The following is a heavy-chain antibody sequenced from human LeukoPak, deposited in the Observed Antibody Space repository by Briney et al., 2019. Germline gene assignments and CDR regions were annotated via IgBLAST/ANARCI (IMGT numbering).Heavy chain of an antibody. Sequence: GGSLRLSCAASGFIFRTYAIHWVRQAPGKGLEWVAVISYDGIDKYYADSVKGRFTISRDNAKNSLYLQMNSLRAEDTAVYYCARDSQVWRPQQYGDYDYWGQGTLVTVSS. CDR1: GFIFRTYA. CDR3: ARDSQVWRPQQYGDYDY. D-gene: IGHD4-17*01. J-gene: IGHJ4*02. CDR2: ISYDGIDK. V-gene: IGHV3-30*04.